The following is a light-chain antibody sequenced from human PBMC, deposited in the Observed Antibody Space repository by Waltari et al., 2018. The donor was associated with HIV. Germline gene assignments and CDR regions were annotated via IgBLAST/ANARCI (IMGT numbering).Light chain of an antibody. CDR3: QQTYSTPWT. J-gene: IGKJ1*01. Sequence: DIQMTQSPSSLSASIGDRVTITCRASESINKYLNWYQHKHGKAPGPLIYAASRLQRGVPTRFRGSGSGTDFTLTINSLQPEDFATYSCQQTYSTPWTFGQGTKVEI. V-gene: IGKV1-39*01. CDR2: AAS. CDR1: ESINKY.